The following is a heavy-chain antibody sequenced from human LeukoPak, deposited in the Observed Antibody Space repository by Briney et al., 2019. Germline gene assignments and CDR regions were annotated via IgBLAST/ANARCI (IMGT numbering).Heavy chain of an antibody. V-gene: IGHV1-69*06. Sequence: GASVKVSCKASGGTFSSYAISWVRQAPGQGLEWMGGIIPIFGTANYAQKFQGRVTITADKSTSTAYMELSSLRSEDTAVYYCVLGYCSGGSCYFTLNYDSSGYYWVYWGQGTLVTVSS. D-gene: IGHD2-15*01. CDR3: VLGYCSGGSCYFTLNYDSSGYYWVY. CDR1: GGTFSSYA. CDR2: IIPIFGTA. J-gene: IGHJ4*02.